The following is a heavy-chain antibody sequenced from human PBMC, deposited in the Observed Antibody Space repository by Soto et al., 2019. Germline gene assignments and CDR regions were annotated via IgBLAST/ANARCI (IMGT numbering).Heavy chain of an antibody. CDR2: IYPGDSDT. CDR3: ARKLDILTGYNY. D-gene: IGHD3-9*01. Sequence: LGESLKISCKGSGYSFISYWIAWVRQMPGKGLEWMGIIYPGDSDTRYSPSFQGQVTISADKSISTAYLHWTSLKASDTAMYYCARKLDILTGYNYWGQGTLVNVSS. V-gene: IGHV5-51*01. CDR1: GYSFISYW. J-gene: IGHJ4*02.